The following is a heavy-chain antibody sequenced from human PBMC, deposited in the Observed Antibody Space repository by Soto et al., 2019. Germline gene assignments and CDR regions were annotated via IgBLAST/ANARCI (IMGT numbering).Heavy chain of an antibody. V-gene: IGHV4-59*01. J-gene: IGHJ4*02. D-gene: IGHD5-12*01. CDR2: IYYSGST. Sequence: QVQLQESGPGLVKPSETLSLTCTVAGGSISSYYWSWIRQPPGKGLEWLGYIYYSGSTNYNPSLKSRVPISVDTSQNQFSLKLSSVPAADTAVYYCARVRGRGYIGYATRGGPYYFDYWGQGTLVTVSS. CDR1: GGSISSYY. CDR3: ARVRGRGYIGYATRGGPYYFDY.